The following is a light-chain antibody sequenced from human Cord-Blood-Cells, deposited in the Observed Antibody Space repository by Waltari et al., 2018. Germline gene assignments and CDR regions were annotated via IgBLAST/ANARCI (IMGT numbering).Light chain of an antibody. J-gene: IGLJ2*01. V-gene: IGLV3-25*03. CDR1: ALPKQY. CDR2: KDS. Sequence: SYELTQPPSVSVSPGQTARITCPGDALPKQYAYWYQQKPSQAPVLVIYKDSERPSGIPERFSGSSSGTTVTLTISGVQAEDEADYYCQSADSSGTYVVFGGGTKLTVL. CDR3: QSADSSGTYVV.